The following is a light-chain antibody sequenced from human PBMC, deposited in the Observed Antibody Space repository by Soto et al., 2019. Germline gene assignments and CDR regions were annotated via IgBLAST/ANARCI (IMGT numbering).Light chain of an antibody. J-gene: IGKJ5*01. CDR3: QQRHMWPIT. Sequence: EVVLTQSPVTLSLSPGERATLSCRASQSFRGLLAWYQQKPGQAPRLLIYDAYNMATGIPPRFSGSGSGTDSTLTISSLEPEDSAVYYCQQRHMWPITFGQGTRLEIK. CDR1: QSFRGL. CDR2: DAY. V-gene: IGKV3-11*01.